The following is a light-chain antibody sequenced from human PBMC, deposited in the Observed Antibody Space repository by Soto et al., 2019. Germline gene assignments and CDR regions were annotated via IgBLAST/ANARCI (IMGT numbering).Light chain of an antibody. J-gene: IGKJ2*01. Sequence: DIVMTQSPDSLAVSLGERATINCKSSQSVLYSSNNKNYLAWYQQRPGQPPKLLIYWASTRESGVPDRFSGRGVGKGFPSPITSLQAEGVAVFFCQQFGSTPPTFGQGTKLEIK. CDR3: QQFGSTPPT. CDR1: QSVLYSSNNKNY. CDR2: WAS. V-gene: IGKV4-1*01.